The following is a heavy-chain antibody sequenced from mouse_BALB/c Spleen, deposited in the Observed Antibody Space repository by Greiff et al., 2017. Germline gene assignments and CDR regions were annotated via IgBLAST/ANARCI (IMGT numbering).Heavy chain of an antibody. CDR1: GYSITSDYA. Sequence: EVKLMESGPGLVKPSQSLSLTCTVTGYSITSDYAWNWIRQFPGNKLEWMGYISYSGSTSYNPSLKSRISITRDTSKNQFFLQLNSVTTEDTATYYCARNAPITTVVAWYFDYWGQGTTLTVSS. J-gene: IGHJ2*01. D-gene: IGHD1-1*01. V-gene: IGHV3-2*02. CDR3: ARNAPITTVVAWYFDY. CDR2: ISYSGST.